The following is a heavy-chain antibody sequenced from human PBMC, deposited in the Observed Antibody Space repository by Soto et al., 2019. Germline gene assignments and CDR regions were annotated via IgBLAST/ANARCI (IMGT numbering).Heavy chain of an antibody. CDR2: IYYNGRT. J-gene: IGHJ5*02. CDR1: GGSISSSTYY. Sequence: QLQLQESGPGLVKPSETLSLTCTVSGGSISSSTYYWAWIRQPPGKGLDWTGTIYYNGRTYYNPSLKSRVTRSVDTSKDQFALRLSSVTAADTAVYDCARYYDTSDRSYFDHWGQGTLVTVSS. D-gene: IGHD3-22*01. V-gene: IGHV4-39*01. CDR3: ARYYDTSDRSYFDH.